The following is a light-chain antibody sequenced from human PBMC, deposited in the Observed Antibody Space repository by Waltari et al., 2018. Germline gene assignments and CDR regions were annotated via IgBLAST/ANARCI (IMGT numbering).Light chain of an antibody. CDR1: QSVSSSY. V-gene: IGKV3-20*01. J-gene: IGKJ4*01. CDR3: QQYGSSPLLT. CDR2: GAS. Sequence: EIVLTQSPGTLSLSTGDRATLSCRASQSVSSSYLAWYQQKPGQAPRLLIYGASSRATGIPDRFSGSGSGTDFTLTISRLEPEDFAVYYCQQYGSSPLLTFGGGTKVEIK.